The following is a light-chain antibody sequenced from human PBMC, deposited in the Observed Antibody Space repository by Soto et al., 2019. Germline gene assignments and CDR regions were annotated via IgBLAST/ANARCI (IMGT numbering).Light chain of an antibody. CDR2: EVS. V-gene: IGLV2-14*01. Sequence: QSALTQPASVSGSPGQSIAISCTGTGSDVGAYIYVSWYQLDPGKAPKLMIYEVSNRPSGVSNRFSGSKSGNTASLTISGLQAEDEADYYCSSYTSSKTLVFGGGTKLTVL. J-gene: IGLJ2*01. CDR1: GSDVGAYIY. CDR3: SSYTSSKTLV.